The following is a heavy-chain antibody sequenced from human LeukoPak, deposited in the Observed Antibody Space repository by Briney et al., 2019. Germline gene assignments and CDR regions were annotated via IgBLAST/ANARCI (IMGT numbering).Heavy chain of an antibody. J-gene: IGHJ4*02. D-gene: IGHD4/OR15-4a*01. V-gene: IGHV4-34*01. CDR1: GGSLSGYY. CDR3: AREGRMSMGIEY. CDR2: INHGGST. Sequence: SETLSLTCAVYGGSLSGYYWSWIRQSPGKGLEWIGEINHGGSTNYNPSLKSRVTMSVDTSKNHFSLKLSSVTAAVTAVYFCAREGRMSMGIEYWGQGTLVTVSS.